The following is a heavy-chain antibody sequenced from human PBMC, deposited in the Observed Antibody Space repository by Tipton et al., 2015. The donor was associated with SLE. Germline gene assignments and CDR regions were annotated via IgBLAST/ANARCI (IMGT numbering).Heavy chain of an antibody. V-gene: IGHV4-59*12. J-gene: IGHJ6*03. Sequence: TLSLTCTVSNGSISSYYWSWIRQPPGKGLEWLGYISYGNTNYNPSLKSRVTISVDTSKNQFSLKLSSVTAADTAVYYCARGLNYYDSSGYYPFYYMDVWGKGTTVIVSS. CDR1: NGSISSYY. CDR3: ARGLNYYDSSGYYPFYYMDV. D-gene: IGHD3-22*01. CDR2: ISYGNT.